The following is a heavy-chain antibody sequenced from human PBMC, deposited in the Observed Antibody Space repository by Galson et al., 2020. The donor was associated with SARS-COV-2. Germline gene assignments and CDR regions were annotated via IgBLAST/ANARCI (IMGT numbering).Heavy chain of an antibody. CDR1: GYSISSSNW. V-gene: IGHV4-28*01. Sequence: ASETLSLTCAVSGYSISSSNWWGWIRQPPGKGLEWIGYIYYSGSTYYNPSLKSRVTMSVDTSKNQFSLKLSSVTAVDTAVYYCARTVGSGSYYWPSGAFDIWGQGTMVTVSS. J-gene: IGHJ3*02. CDR3: ARTVGSGSYYWPSGAFDI. CDR2: IYYSGST. D-gene: IGHD3-10*01.